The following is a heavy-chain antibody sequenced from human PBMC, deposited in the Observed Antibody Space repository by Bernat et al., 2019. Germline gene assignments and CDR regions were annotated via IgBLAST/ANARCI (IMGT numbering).Heavy chain of an antibody. CDR3: AKRLPPSKGTAMVTFDY. V-gene: IGHV3-23*01. J-gene: IGHJ4*02. Sequence: EVQLLESGGGLVQPGGSLRLSCAASGFTFSSYAMSWVHQAPGKGLEWVSAISGSGGSTYYADSVKGRFTISRDNSKNTLYLQMNSLRAEDTAVYYCAKRLPPSKGTAMVTFDYWGQGTLVTVSS. CDR2: ISGSGGST. CDR1: GFTFSSYA. D-gene: IGHD5-18*01.